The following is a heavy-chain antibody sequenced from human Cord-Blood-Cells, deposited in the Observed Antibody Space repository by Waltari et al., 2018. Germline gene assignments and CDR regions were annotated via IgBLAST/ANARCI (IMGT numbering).Heavy chain of an antibody. Sequence: EVQLVQSGAEVKTPGESLTIPCKGSGYSFTSYWIRSVRQMPGKGREWMGIIYPGDSDTRYSPSFQGQVTISADKSISTAYLQWSSLKASDTAMYYCARPAAGTPHLFDYWGQGTLVTVSS. V-gene: IGHV5-51*01. CDR3: ARPAAGTPHLFDY. J-gene: IGHJ4*02. CDR1: GYSFTSYW. CDR2: IYPGDSDT. D-gene: IGHD6-13*01.